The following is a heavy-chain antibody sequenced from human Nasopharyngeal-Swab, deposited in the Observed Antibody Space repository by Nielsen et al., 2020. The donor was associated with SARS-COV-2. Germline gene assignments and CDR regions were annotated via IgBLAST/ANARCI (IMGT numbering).Heavy chain of an antibody. CDR3: ARRISGGYDP. Sequence: VRQAPGKGLEWVANIKQDESEKYYVDSVKGRFTVSRDNVKKSLYLQMNSLRAEDTAVYYCARRISGGYDPWGQGTLVTVSS. D-gene: IGHD1-26*01. J-gene: IGHJ5*02. CDR2: IKQDESEK. V-gene: IGHV3-7*03.